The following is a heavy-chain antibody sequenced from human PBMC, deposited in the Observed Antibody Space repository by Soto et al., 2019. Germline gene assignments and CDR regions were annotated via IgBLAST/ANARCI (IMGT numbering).Heavy chain of an antibody. CDR1: GGSIRSPSYN. V-gene: IGHV4-39*01. CDR2: VFYSGTT. J-gene: IGHJ4*02. D-gene: IGHD2-8*02. Sequence: SEPLSLTCNVSGGSIRSPSYNWGWVRQPPGKGPEWIGTVFYSGTTQYNPSLRSRLAMSVDTSKSQVSLTLTSVTAADTAVYYCTTLASGHFDSWGQGAQVTVSS. CDR3: TTLASGHFDS.